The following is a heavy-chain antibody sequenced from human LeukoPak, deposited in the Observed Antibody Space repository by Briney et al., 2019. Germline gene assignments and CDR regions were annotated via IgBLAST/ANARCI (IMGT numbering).Heavy chain of an antibody. CDR3: ARAYYYDSWSGPVDY. Sequence: PSETLSLTCAVYGGSFSGYYWSWIRQPPGKGLEWIGEINHRRSTNYNPSLKSRVTMSVDTSKNQFSLKLSSVTAADTAVYYCARAYYYDSWSGPVDYWGQGTLVTVSS. V-gene: IGHV4-34*01. D-gene: IGHD3-3*01. CDR2: INHRRST. CDR1: GGSFSGYY. J-gene: IGHJ4*02.